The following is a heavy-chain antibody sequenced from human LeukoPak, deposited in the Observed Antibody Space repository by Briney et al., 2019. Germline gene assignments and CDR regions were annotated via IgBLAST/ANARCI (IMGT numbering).Heavy chain of an antibody. CDR3: ARVPQYYYDSSGYFADY. J-gene: IGHJ4*02. CDR2: ISSSSYI. CDR1: GYTFSSYS. D-gene: IGHD3-22*01. V-gene: IGHV3-21*01. Sequence: GGSLRLSCAASGYTFSSYSMNWVRQAPGKGLEWVSSISSSSYIYYADSVKGRFTISRDNAKNSLYLQMNSLRAEDTAVYYCARVPQYYYDSSGYFADYWGQGTLVTVSS.